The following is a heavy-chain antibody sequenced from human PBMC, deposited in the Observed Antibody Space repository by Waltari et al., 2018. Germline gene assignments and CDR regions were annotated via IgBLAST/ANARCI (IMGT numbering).Heavy chain of an antibody. CDR2: IYSGGST. J-gene: IGHJ2*01. D-gene: IGHD6-19*01. V-gene: IGHV3-23*03. Sequence: EVQLLESGGGLVQPGGSLRLSCAASGFTFSSYAMSWVRQAPGKGLEWVSVIYSGGSTYYADSVKGRFTISRDNSKNTLYLQMNSPRAEDTAVYYCAKDSKISSGWVYWYFDLWGRGTLVTVSS. CDR3: AKDSKISSGWVYWYFDL. CDR1: GFTFSSYA.